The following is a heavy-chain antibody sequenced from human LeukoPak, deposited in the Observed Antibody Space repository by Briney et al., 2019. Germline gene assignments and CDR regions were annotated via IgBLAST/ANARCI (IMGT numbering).Heavy chain of an antibody. J-gene: IGHJ4*02. V-gene: IGHV3-30*18. CDR2: ISYDGSNK. D-gene: IGHD5-18*01. CDR3: AKDGGAYSYGFYYFDY. Sequence: GRSLSLSCAACGLTFSSYGMHWVRQAPGKGLEWVAVISYDGSNKYYADSVKGRFTISRDDSKNTLYLQMNSRRAKDTAVDYCAKDGGAYSYGFYYFDYWGQGTLVTVSS. CDR1: GLTFSSYG.